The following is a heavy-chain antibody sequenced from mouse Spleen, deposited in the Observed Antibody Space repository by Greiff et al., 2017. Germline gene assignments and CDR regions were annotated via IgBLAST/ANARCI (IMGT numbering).Heavy chain of an antibody. CDR2: IYPRSGNT. D-gene: IGHD2-4*01. CDR3: ALYYDYDEAY. Sequence: VQLQQSGAELARPGASVKLSCKASGYTFTSYGISWVKQRTGQGLEWIGEIYPRSGNTYYNEKFKGKATLTADKSSSTAYMEPRSLTSEDSAVYFCALYYDYDEAYWGQGTLVTVSA. CDR1: GYTFTSYG. V-gene: IGHV1-81*01. J-gene: IGHJ3*01.